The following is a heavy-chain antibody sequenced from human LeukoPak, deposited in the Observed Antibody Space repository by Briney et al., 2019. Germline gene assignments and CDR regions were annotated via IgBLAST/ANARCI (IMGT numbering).Heavy chain of an antibody. V-gene: IGHV3-66*01. CDR2: IYSGGST. CDR1: GFTVSSNY. CDR3: ARSFGQLLTDAFDI. J-gene: IGHJ3*02. D-gene: IGHD2-2*01. Sequence: GGSLRLSCAASGFTVSSNYMSWVRQAPGKGLEWVSVIYSGGSTYYADSVKGRFTISRDNSKNTLYLQMNSLRAEDTAVYYCARSFGQLLTDAFDIWGQGTMVTVSS.